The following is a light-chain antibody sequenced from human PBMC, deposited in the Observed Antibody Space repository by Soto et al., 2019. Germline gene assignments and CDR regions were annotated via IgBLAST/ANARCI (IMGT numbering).Light chain of an antibody. Sequence: QSALTQPRSVSGSPGQSVTISCSGTSSDVGGYNYVSWYQQHPGKAPKLMIYDVSKRPSGVPDRFSGSKSGNTASLTISGLQTADEADYYCCSFAGTYIVVIFGGGTKVTVL. V-gene: IGLV2-11*01. CDR1: SSDVGGYNY. CDR2: DVS. J-gene: IGLJ2*01. CDR3: CSFAGTYIVVI.